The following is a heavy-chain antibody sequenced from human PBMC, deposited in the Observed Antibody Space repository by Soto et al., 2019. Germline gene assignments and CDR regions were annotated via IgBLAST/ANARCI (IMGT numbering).Heavy chain of an antibody. CDR3: ARTNELRDWLDH. J-gene: IGHJ5*02. Sequence: SETLSLTCSVSGSSVISYYWSWFRQPPGKGLEWIVYIYYIVSYNYNPSLKSRVTISVDTSKNKFSLKLTSVTDAETAVYYCARTNELRDWLDHWGQGTLVTVSS. CDR1: GSSVISYY. D-gene: IGHD1-1*01. V-gene: IGHV4-59*02. CDR2: IYYIVSY.